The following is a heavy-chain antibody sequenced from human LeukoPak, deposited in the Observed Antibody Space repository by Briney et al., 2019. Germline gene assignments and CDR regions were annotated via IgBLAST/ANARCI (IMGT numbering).Heavy chain of an antibody. Sequence: GGSLRLSCAASGFTFSSYGMHWVRPAQGKGLEWVAVISYDGSNKYYADSVKGRFTISRDNSKNTLYLQMNSLRAEDTAVYYCGRYYFDYWGQGTLVTVSS. J-gene: IGHJ4*02. CDR1: GFTFSSYG. CDR3: GRYYFDY. CDR2: ISYDGSNK. V-gene: IGHV3-30*03.